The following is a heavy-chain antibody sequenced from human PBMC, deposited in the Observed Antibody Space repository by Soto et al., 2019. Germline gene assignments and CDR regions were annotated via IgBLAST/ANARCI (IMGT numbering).Heavy chain of an antibody. CDR2: INPNSGGT. Sequence: GASVKVSCKASGYTFTGYYMHWVRQAPGQGLEWMGWINPNSGGTNYAQKFQGRVTMTRDTSISTAYMELSRLRSDDTAVYYCARDGSPLWFGDGNSPSPHGMDVWGQGTTVTVSS. D-gene: IGHD3-10*01. J-gene: IGHJ6*02. V-gene: IGHV1-2*02. CDR3: ARDGSPLWFGDGNSPSPHGMDV. CDR1: GYTFTGYY.